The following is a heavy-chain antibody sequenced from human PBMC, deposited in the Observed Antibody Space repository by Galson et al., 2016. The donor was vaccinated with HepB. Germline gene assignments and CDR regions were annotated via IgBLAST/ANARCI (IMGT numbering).Heavy chain of an antibody. J-gene: IGHJ4*02. CDR2: ISSSTI. V-gene: IGHV3-48*01. CDR1: GFTFSSYS. D-gene: IGHD3-10*01. Sequence: SLRLSCAASGFTFSSYSMNWVRQAPGKGLEWVSYISSSTIYYADSVKGRFTISRDNAKNPLYLQMNSLRAEDTAVYYCASSVRGSGSPPGGYWGQGILVTVSS. CDR3: ASSVRGSGSPPGGY.